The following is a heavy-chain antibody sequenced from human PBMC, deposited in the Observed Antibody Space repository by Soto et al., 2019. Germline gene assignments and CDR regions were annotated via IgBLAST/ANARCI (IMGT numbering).Heavy chain of an antibody. CDR2: MSERSGPP. D-gene: IGHD4-17*01. V-gene: IGHV3-23*01. J-gene: IGHJ2*01. CDR1: GFNFRKFA. CDR3: AKDQDNTDYYWIFDL. Sequence: GGSLRLSCAASGFNFRKFAMSWVRQAPGKGLEWVSGMSERSGPPLYADSVKGRFTISRDNSKSTLYLEMNNLRPEDTAVYYCAKDQDNTDYYWIFDLWGRGTPVTVSP.